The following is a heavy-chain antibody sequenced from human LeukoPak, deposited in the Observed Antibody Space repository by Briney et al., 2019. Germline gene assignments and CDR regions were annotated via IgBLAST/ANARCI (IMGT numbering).Heavy chain of an antibody. CDR1: GYFIRSGFY. D-gene: IGHD4-17*01. CDR2: FYHSGST. V-gene: IGHV4-38-2*02. J-gene: IGHJ4*02. CDR3: ARASHDYGDYSHFDY. Sequence: SETLSLTCTVSGYFIRSGFYWGWIRQPPGKGLEWIGSFYHSGSTYYNPSLESRVTISLDTSKNQLSLKLTSVTAAGTAVYYCARASHDYGDYSHFDYWGQGTLVTVSS.